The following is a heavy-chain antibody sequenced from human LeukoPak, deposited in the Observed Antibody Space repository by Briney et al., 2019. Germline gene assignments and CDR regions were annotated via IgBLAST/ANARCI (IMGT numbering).Heavy chain of an antibody. Sequence: SETLSLTCTVSGGSISSHYWSWLRQPPGKGLEWIGYIYYSGSTNYNPSLKSRVTISVDTSKNQFSLKLSSVTAADTAVYYCARMGDGYNSFDYWGQGTLVTVSS. V-gene: IGHV4-59*11. J-gene: IGHJ4*02. CDR2: IYYSGST. CDR3: ARMGDGYNSFDY. D-gene: IGHD5-24*01. CDR1: GGSISSHY.